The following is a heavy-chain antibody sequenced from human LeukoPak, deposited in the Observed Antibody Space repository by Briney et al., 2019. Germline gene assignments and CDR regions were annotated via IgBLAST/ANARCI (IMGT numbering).Heavy chain of an antibody. CDR3: ASYRDISYYFDY. D-gene: IGHD3-16*02. J-gene: IGHJ4*02. CDR2: IYYSGST. V-gene: IGHV4-39*01. Sequence: PSETLPLTCTVSGGSISSSSCYWGWIRQPPGKGLEWIGSIYYSGSTYYNPSLKSRVTISVDTPKNQFSLKLSSVTAADTAVYYCASYRDISYYFDYWGQGTLVTVSS. CDR1: GGSISSSSCY.